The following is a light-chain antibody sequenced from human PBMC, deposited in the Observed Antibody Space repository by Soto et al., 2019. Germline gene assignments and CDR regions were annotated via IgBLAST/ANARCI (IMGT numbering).Light chain of an antibody. CDR2: GAS. J-gene: IGKJ5*01. Sequence: ELVLTQSPGTLSPSPGERATLSCRPSQSVSSTYLAWYQQKPGQAPRLLIYGASSRATGIPDRFSGSGSGTDFTLTISRLEPEDFAVYYCQQYGSSPPITFGQGTRLEIK. CDR1: QSVSSTY. CDR3: QQYGSSPPIT. V-gene: IGKV3-20*01.